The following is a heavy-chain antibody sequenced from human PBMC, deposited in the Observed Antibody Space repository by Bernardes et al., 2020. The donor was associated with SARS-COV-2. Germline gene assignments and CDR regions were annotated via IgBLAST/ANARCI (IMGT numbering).Heavy chain of an antibody. V-gene: IGHV1-46*01. Sequence: ASVKVSCKASGYTFTSYYMHWVRQAPGQGLEWMGIINPSGGSTSYAQKFQGRVTMTRDTSTSTVYMELSSLRSEDTAVYYCARDLGSGWYREPLDYWGQGTLVTVSS. CDR3: ARDLGSGWYREPLDY. CDR1: GYTFTSYY. CDR2: INPSGGST. D-gene: IGHD6-19*01. J-gene: IGHJ4*02.